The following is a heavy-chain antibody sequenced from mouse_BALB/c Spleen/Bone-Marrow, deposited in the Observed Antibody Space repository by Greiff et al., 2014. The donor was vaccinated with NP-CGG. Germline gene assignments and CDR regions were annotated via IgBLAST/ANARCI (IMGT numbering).Heavy chain of an antibody. CDR1: GCTFTSYY. CDR2: INPSNGGT. CDR3: TRLPH. Sequence: VQLVESGAELVKPGASVKLSCKASGCTFTSYYMYWVKQRPGQGLEWIGEINPSNGGTNFNEKFKSRATLTVDKSSSTAYMQLSSLTSEDSAVYYCTRLPHWGQGTSVTVSS. V-gene: IGHV1S81*02. D-gene: IGHD5-1*01. J-gene: IGHJ4*01.